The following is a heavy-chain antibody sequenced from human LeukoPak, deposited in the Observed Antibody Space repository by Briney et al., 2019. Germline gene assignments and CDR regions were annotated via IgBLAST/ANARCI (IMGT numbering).Heavy chain of an antibody. D-gene: IGHD2-2*01. CDR2: TRNKANSYTT. CDR1: GFTFSDHY. V-gene: IGHV3-72*01. CDR3: VRLDCSGTSCYFDY. J-gene: IGHJ4*02. Sequence: PGGSLRLSCAASGFTFSDHYMDWVRQAPGKGLEWVARTRNKANSYTTEYAASVKGRFTISRDDSKNSLYLQMTSLETEDTAVYYCVRLDCSGTSCYFDYWGQGTLVTVSS.